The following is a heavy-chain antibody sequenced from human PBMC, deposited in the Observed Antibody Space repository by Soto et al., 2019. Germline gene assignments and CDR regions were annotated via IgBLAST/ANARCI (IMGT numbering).Heavy chain of an antibody. CDR2: ISHSGST. J-gene: IGHJ4*02. CDR1: GGSFSDYY. Sequence: QVQLQQWGAGLLKPSETLSLTCAVYGGSFSDYYWSWIRQPPGKGLEWIGEISHSGSTNYNPSLKSRVTISVDTSKNQFSLKLSSVTAADTAVYYCARGPDRTYYYDSSGYYYYFDYWGQGTLVTVSS. D-gene: IGHD3-22*01. V-gene: IGHV4-34*01. CDR3: ARGPDRTYYYDSSGYYYYFDY.